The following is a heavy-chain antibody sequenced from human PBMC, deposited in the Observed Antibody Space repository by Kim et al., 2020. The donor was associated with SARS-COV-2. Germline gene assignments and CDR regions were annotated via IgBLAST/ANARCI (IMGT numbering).Heavy chain of an antibody. D-gene: IGHD6-13*01. Sequence: ASVKVSCKASGYTFTSYAMHWVRQAPGQRLEWMGWINAGNGNTKYSQKFQGRVTITRDTSASTAYMELSSLRSEDTAVYYCARGEERQYAAAGGGDYWGQGTLVTVSS. CDR2: INAGNGNT. CDR1: GYTFTSYA. V-gene: IGHV1-3*01. J-gene: IGHJ4*02. CDR3: ARGEERQYAAAGGGDY.